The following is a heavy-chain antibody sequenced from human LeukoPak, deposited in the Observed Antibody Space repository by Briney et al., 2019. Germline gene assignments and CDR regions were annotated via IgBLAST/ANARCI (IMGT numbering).Heavy chain of an antibody. CDR2: IKQDGGEK. J-gene: IGHJ4*02. Sequence: PGGSLRLSCAASGFTFSSYGMNWVRQAPGKGLEWVANIKQDGGEKYYVDSVKGRFTISRDNAQNSLYLHMNSLRAEDTAVYYCVRDKIVGATKNDYWGQGILVTVSS. CDR3: VRDKIVGATKNDY. CDR1: GFTFSSYG. V-gene: IGHV3-7*03. D-gene: IGHD1-26*01.